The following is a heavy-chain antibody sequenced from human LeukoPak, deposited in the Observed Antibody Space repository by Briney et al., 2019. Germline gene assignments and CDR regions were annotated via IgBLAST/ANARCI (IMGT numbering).Heavy chain of an antibody. Sequence: SETLSLTCTVSGGSISSYYWSWIRQPPGKGLEWIGSIYHSGSTYYNPSLKSRVTISVDTSKNQFSLKLSSVTAADTAVYYCARQATVSLDWFDPWGQGTLVTVSS. CDR1: GGSISSYY. D-gene: IGHD4-17*01. V-gene: IGHV4-59*08. CDR2: IYHSGST. J-gene: IGHJ5*02. CDR3: ARQATVSLDWFDP.